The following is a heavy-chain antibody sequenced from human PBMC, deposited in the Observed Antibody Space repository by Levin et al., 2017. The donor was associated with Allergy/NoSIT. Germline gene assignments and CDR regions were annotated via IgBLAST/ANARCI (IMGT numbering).Heavy chain of an antibody. J-gene: IGHJ6*02. V-gene: IGHV1-69*13. CDR3: ARAYYDFWSGYWGDYYYYGMDV. CDR2: IIPIFGTA. D-gene: IGHD3-3*01. CDR1: GGTFSSYA. Sequence: GASVKVSCKASGGTFSSYAISWVRQAPGQGLEWMGGIIPIFGTANYAQKFQGRVTITADESTSTAYMELSSLRSEDTAVYYCARAYYDFWSGYWGDYYYYGMDVWGQGTTVTVSS.